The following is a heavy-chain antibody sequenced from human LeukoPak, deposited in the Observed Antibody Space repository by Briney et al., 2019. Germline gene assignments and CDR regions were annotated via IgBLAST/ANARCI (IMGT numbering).Heavy chain of an antibody. J-gene: IGHJ4*02. D-gene: IGHD5-12*01. CDR2: IWYDGSNK. Sequence: HPGRSLRLSCAASGFTFSNHGMHWVRQAPGKGLEWVAVIWYDGSNKYYADSVKGRFTISRDNSKNTLYLQMNSLRAEDTAVYYCARDRYSGYDWVDYWGQGTLVTVSS. CDR3: ARDRYSGYDWVDY. V-gene: IGHV3-33*08. CDR1: GFTFSNHG.